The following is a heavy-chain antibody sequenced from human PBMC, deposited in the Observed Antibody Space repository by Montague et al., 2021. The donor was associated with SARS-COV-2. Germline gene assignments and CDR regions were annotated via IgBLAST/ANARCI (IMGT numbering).Heavy chain of an antibody. Sequence: PALVKPTQTLTLTCTFSGFSLSTSGVGVGWIHQPPGKVLEWLALIYWDDDKRYSPSLKSRLTITKDTSKNQVVLTMTNMDPVDTATYYCAHKSAMFTASYFDYWGQGTLVTVSS. CDR2: IYWDDDK. V-gene: IGHV2-5*02. J-gene: IGHJ4*02. D-gene: IGHD5-18*01. CDR1: GFSLSTSGVG. CDR3: AHKSAMFTASYFDY.